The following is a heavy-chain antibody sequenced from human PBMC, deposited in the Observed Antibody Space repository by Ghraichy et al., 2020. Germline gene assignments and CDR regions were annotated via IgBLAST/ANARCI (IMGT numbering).Heavy chain of an antibody. CDR3: SSHGGGYCSGGSCLYYYYYGMDV. V-gene: IGHV3-73*01. CDR1: GFTFSGSA. CDR2: IRSKANSYAT. D-gene: IGHD2-15*01. Sequence: GGSLRLSCAASGFTFSGSAMHWVRQASGKRLEWVGRIRSKANSYATAYAASVKGRFTISRDDSKNTAYLQMNSLKTEDTAVYYCSSHGGGYCSGGSCLYYYYYGMDVWGQGTTVTVSS. J-gene: IGHJ6*02.